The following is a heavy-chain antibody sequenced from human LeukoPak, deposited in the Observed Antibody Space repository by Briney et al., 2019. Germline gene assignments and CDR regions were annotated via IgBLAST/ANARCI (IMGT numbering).Heavy chain of an antibody. CDR2: ISPNSGGT. Sequence: ASVTVSCKASGYTFTDYYIHWVRQAPGQGLEWMGWISPNSGGTNYAQKFQGRVTMTRDTSISTGYMELSRLTSDDTAVYYCARGVAAVGGRWFVPWGQGTLVTVSS. J-gene: IGHJ5*02. V-gene: IGHV1-2*02. D-gene: IGHD6-13*01. CDR3: ARGVAAVGGRWFVP. CDR1: GYTFTDYY.